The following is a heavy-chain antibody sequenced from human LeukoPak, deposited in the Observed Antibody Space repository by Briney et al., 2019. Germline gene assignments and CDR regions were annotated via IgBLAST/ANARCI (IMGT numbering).Heavy chain of an antibody. V-gene: IGHV1-2*02. CDR2: INPNSGGT. CDR3: ASYSGLRLGELSLYLIDY. J-gene: IGHJ4*02. D-gene: IGHD3-16*02. CDR1: GHTFTGYY. Sequence: GASVKVSCKASGHTFTGYYMHWVRQAPGQGLEWMGWINPNSGGTNYAGKFQGRVTMTRDTSISTAYMELSRLRSDDTAVYYCASYSGLRLGELSLYLIDYWGQGTLVTVSS.